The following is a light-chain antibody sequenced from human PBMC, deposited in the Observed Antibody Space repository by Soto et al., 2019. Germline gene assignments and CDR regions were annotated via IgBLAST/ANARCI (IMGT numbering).Light chain of an antibody. V-gene: IGLV2-14*01. Sequence: QSALTQPASVSGSPGQSITISCTGTSSDVGGYDYVSWYQQHPGKAPKLMIYEVSDRPLGVPDRFSGSKSGTSASLAISGLQPEDEADYYCAAWDDSLNALFGTGTKVTVL. CDR1: SSDVGGYDY. CDR2: EVS. J-gene: IGLJ1*01. CDR3: AAWDDSLNAL.